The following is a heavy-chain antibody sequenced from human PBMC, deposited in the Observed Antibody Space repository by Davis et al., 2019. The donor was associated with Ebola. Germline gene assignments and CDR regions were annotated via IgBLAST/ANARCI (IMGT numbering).Heavy chain of an antibody. V-gene: IGHV1-2*02. CDR1: GYTLTDYQ. D-gene: IGHD3-10*01. Sequence: ASVKVSCKASGYTLTDYQMHWVRQAPGQGLEWMGGINPISGDTNYAEKFQGRVTMTRETSISTVYMELSRLRSDDTAVYYCARDLSYSYYYHYYGMDVWGQGTTVTVSS. J-gene: IGHJ6*02. CDR3: ARDLSYSYYYHYYGMDV. CDR2: INPISGDT.